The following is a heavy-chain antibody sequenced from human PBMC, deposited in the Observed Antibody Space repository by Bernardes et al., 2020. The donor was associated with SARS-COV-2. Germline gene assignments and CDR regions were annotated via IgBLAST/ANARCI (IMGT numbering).Heavy chain of an antibody. CDR3: ATARGDFVLEPPATAPTSRFCFYYLDG. V-gene: IGHV1-24*01. Sequence: ASVKVSCKVSGYTLTKLYMHWVRQAPGKGLEWMGGFDPEDGETIYAQKFQGRVTMTEDTSTDTAYMQLRSLRSEDTAVYYCATARGDFVLEPPATAPTSRFCFYYLDGWGQGTTVTVAS. D-gene: IGHD2-2*01. J-gene: IGHJ6*01. CDR2: FDPEDGET. CDR1: GYTLTKLY.